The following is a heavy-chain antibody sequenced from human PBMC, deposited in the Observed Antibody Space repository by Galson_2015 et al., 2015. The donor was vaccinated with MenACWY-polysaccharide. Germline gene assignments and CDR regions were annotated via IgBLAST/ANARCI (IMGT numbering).Heavy chain of an antibody. J-gene: IGHJ5*02. CDR1: GFTFTSYA. Sequence: SLRLSCAASGFTFTSYAMSWVRQAPGKGLEWVSAIRSSGANTYYADSVKGRFTISRDNSKNTLYLQMNSLRAEDTAVYYCAKDSTDSWSGAGRFDHWGQGTLVTVSS. V-gene: IGHV3-23*01. D-gene: IGHD3-3*01. CDR2: IRSSGANT. CDR3: AKDSTDSWSGAGRFDH.